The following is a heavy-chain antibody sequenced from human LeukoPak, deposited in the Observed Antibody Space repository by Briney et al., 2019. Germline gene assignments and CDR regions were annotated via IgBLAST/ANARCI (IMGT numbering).Heavy chain of an antibody. CDR2: INPNSGGT. CDR1: GYTFTGYY. D-gene: IGHD6-19*01. Sequence: ASVKVSCKASGYTFTGYYMHWVRQAPGQGLEWMGWINPNSGGTNYAQKFQGRVTMTRDTSISTAYMELSRLRSDDTAVYYCARTPRAVAGKGSLGYWGQGTLVTVSS. V-gene: IGHV1-2*02. J-gene: IGHJ4*02. CDR3: ARTPRAVAGKGSLGY.